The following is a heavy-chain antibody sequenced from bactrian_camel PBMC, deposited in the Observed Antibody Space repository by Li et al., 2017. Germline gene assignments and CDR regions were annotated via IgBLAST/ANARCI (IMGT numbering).Heavy chain of an antibody. CDR2: IRFGGGGTT. CDR1: GFTFNSLP. CDR3: VLNTSPTEFGY. V-gene: IGHV3S40*01. D-gene: IGHD3*01. J-gene: IGHJ6*01. Sequence: VQLVESGGGSVQPGGSPRLSCAASGFTFNSLPMSWVRQAPGKGLEWVSAIRFGGGGTTYYADSVKGRFTISRDNAKDTVYVQMSSLKPEDTAVYYCVLNTSPTEFGYWGEGTQVTVS.